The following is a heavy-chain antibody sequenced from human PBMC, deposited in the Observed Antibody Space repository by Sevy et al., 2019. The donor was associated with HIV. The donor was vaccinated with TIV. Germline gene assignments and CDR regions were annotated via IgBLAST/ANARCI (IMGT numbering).Heavy chain of an antibody. CDR3: ARQPLHPSMVRGPGMDV. CDR2: ISSSGSTI. V-gene: IGHV3-48*03. Sequence: GGSLRLSCAASGFTFSSYEMNWVRQAPGKGLEWVSYISSSGSTIYYADSVKGRFTFSRDNAKNSLYLQMNSLRAEDTAIYYFARQPLHPSMVRGPGMDVWGQGTTVTVSS. CDR1: GFTFSSYE. J-gene: IGHJ6*02. D-gene: IGHD3-10*01.